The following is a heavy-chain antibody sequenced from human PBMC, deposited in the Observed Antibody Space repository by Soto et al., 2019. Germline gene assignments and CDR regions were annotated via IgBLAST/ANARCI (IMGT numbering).Heavy chain of an antibody. CDR2: IYWADDT. CDR1: GFSFSADGVG. V-gene: IGHV2-5*02. D-gene: IGHD3-16*01. J-gene: IGHJ3*01. CDR3: AHVFGGTRWANDAFDV. Sequence: HITLKESGPTLVKPTQTLTLTCIFSGFSFSADGVGVGWSRQPPGKTLEWLALIYWADDTRYRPSLKRRLTITQDPSKSQVVLTMTNMHPLDTATYYCAHVFGGTRWANDAFDVWGQGTVVTVSS.